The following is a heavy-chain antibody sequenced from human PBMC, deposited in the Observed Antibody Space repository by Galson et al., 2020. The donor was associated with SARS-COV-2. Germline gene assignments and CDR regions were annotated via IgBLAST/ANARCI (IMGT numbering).Heavy chain of an antibody. CDR2: ISYDGSNK. J-gene: IGHJ3*02. Sequence: GGSLRLSCAASGFTFSSYGMHWVRQAPGKGLEWVAVISYDGSNKYYADSVKGRFTISRDNSKNTLYLQMNSLRAEDTAVYYCAKGRSGSYYSAFDIWGQGTMVTVSS. CDR1: GFTFSSYG. V-gene: IGHV3-30*18. CDR3: AKGRSGSYYSAFDI. D-gene: IGHD1-26*01.